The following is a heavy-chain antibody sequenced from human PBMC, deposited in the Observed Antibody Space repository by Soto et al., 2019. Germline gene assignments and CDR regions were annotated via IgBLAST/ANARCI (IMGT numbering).Heavy chain of an antibody. D-gene: IGHD3-22*01. CDR3: AREITYYDSSGYYYNWFDP. J-gene: IGHJ5*02. CDR1: GGSISGYY. CDR2: IYYDGSP. V-gene: IGHV4-59*12. Sequence: SETLSLTCTVSGGSISGYYWSWIRQSPGKGLEWIGYIYYDGSPDYNPSLKSRLTISVDTSRNQFSLKLSSVTAADTAVYYCAREITYYDSSGYYYNWFDPWGQGTLVTVSS.